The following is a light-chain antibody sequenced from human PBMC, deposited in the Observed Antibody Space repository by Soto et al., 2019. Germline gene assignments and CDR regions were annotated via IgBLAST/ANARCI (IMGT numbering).Light chain of an antibody. CDR2: KAY. CDR1: QSISSW. Sequence: DIQMTQSPSTLSASVGDRVTITCRASQSISSWLAWYQHKPGKAPQLLIHKAYNLQSGVPSRFSGSGSGTEFTLTISSLQPDDFATYYCQQYDSYSYTFGQGTKVDIK. V-gene: IGKV1-5*03. CDR3: QQYDSYSYT. J-gene: IGKJ2*01.